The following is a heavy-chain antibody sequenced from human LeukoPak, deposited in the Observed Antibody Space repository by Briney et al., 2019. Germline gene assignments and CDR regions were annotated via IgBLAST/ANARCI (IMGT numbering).Heavy chain of an antibody. CDR2: IYPGDSDT. Sequence: GESLMISCKGSGYSFTSHWIGWVRQMPGKGLEWMGIIYPGDSDTRYSPSFQGQVTISADKSISTAYLQWSSLKASDTAMYYCALTSGGDYYWFDPWGQGTLVTVSS. CDR1: GYSFTSHW. J-gene: IGHJ5*02. CDR3: ALTSGGDYYWFDP. D-gene: IGHD2-21*02. V-gene: IGHV5-51*01.